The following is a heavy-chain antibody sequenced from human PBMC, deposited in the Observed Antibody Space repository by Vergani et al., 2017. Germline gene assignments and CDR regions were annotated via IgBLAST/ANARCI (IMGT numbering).Heavy chain of an antibody. Sequence: QVHLVESGGGVVQPGRSLRLSCVVSGFTSSYYGMHWVRQAPGKGLEWVAVISYDGTQKYYADSVKGRFIISRDNTNNSLFLQLRSLRAEDAAVYYCARDCTSGGCPDNYGMDVWGQGATVTVSS. CDR3: ARDCTSGGCPDNYGMDV. J-gene: IGHJ6*02. V-gene: IGHV3-30*03. CDR2: ISYDGTQK. CDR1: GFTSSYYG. D-gene: IGHD2-8*01.